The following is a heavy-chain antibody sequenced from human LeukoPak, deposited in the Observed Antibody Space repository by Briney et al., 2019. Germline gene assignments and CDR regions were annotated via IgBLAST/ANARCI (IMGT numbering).Heavy chain of an antibody. CDR3: ARDLAGATAY. D-gene: IGHD1-26*01. CDR1: GFTFSSYS. CDR2: ITSSSSYI. V-gene: IGHV3-21*01. Sequence: PGGSLRLSCAASGFTFSSYSMNWVRQAPGKWLGWVSSITSSSSYIYYADSVKGRFTISRDNAKNSLYLQMNSLRAEDTAVYYCARDLAGATAYWGQGTLVTVSS. J-gene: IGHJ4*02.